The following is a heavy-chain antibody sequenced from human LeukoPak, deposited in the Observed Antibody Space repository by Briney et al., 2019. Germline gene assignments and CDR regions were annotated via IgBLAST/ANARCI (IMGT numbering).Heavy chain of an antibody. J-gene: IGHJ5*02. Sequence: ASVKVSCKASGGTFTSYDINWVRQATGLGLEWMGWMNPNSGKTGYAQKFQGRVTLTRNTAMGTAYMELRSLRSDDTAVYYCARDQGPYYYDSSGSGFDPWGQGTLVTVSS. D-gene: IGHD3-22*01. CDR3: ARDQGPYYYDSSGSGFDP. CDR2: MNPNSGKT. CDR1: GGTFTSYD. V-gene: IGHV1-8*01.